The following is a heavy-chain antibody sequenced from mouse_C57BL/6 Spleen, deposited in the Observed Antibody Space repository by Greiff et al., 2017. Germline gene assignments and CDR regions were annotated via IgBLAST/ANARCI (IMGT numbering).Heavy chain of an antibody. CDR2: ISSGSSTI. D-gene: IGHD1-1*01. CDR1: GFTFSDYG. J-gene: IGHJ2*01. V-gene: IGHV5-17*01. CDR3: ARRGILDYGSSYYFDY. Sequence: VQLQQSGGGLVKPGGSLKLSCAASGFTFSDYGMHWVRQAPEKGLEWVAYISSGSSTIYYADTVKGRFTISRDNAKNTLFLQMTSLRSEDTAMYYCARRGILDYGSSYYFDYWGQGTTLTVSS.